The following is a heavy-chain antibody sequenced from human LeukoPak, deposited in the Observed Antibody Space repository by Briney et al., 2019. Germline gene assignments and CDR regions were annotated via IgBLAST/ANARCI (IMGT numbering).Heavy chain of an antibody. D-gene: IGHD2-15*01. Sequence: GRSLRLSCAASGFTFSSYAMHWVRQAPGKGLEWVAVISYDGSNKYYADSVKGRFTISRDNSKNTLYLQMNSLRAEDTAVYYCAPARLNWGQGTLVTVSS. CDR2: ISYDGSNK. CDR3: APARLN. J-gene: IGHJ4*02. CDR1: GFTFSSYA. V-gene: IGHV3-30-3*01.